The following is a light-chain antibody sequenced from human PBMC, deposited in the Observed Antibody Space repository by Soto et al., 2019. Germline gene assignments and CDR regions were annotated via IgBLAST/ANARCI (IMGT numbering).Light chain of an antibody. Sequence: QSALTQPASVSGSPGQSITISCTGTSSDVSGYNYVSWFQQHPGKAPKLMIYVVSNRPSGISNRFSGSKSGNTASLTISGLQAEDEADYYCSSYTTSSSWVFGGGTQLTVL. CDR2: VVS. J-gene: IGLJ7*01. CDR3: SSYTTSSSWV. CDR1: SSDVSGYNY. V-gene: IGLV2-14*01.